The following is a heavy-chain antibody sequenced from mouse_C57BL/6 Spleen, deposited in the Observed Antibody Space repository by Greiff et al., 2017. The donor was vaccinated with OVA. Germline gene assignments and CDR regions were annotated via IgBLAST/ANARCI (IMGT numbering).Heavy chain of an antibody. V-gene: IGHV1-26*01. Sequence: EVQLQQSGPELVKPGASVKISCKASGYTFTDYYMNWVKQSHGKSLEWIGDINPNNGGTSYNQKFKGKATLTVDTSSSTAYMEHRSLTSEDSAVYYCARSRGLRDARDYWGQGTSVTVSS. D-gene: IGHD2-4*01. CDR1: GYTFTDYY. CDR3: ARSRGLRDARDY. J-gene: IGHJ4*01. CDR2: INPNNGGT.